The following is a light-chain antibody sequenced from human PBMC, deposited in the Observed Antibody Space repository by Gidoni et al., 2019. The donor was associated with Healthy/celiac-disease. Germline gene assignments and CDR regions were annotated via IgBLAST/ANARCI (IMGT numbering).Light chain of an antibody. CDR3: QQYGSSLLLT. V-gene: IGKV3-20*01. Sequence: EIVLTQSPGTLSLSPGERATLSCRASQSVSSSYLAWYQQKPGQAPRLLIYGASSRATGIPDRFSGSGSGTDFTLTISRLEPEDCAVYYCQQYGSSLLLTFGGGTKVEIK. J-gene: IGKJ4*01. CDR2: GAS. CDR1: QSVSSSY.